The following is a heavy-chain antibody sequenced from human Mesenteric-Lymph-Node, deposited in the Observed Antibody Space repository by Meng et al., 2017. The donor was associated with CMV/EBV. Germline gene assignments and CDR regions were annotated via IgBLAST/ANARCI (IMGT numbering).Heavy chain of an antibody. D-gene: IGHD3-22*01. Sequence: SETLSLTCTVSGASISNSDYYWGWVRQPPGKGREWIGSIYYGGRTYSDPGSTYYNPSLKRRVTISIDTSNNQFSLKVTSATAADTAVYYCARADFDSSGYDYPEYWGQGTLVTVSS. CDR2: IYYGGRTYSDPGST. J-gene: IGHJ4*02. CDR1: GASISNSDYY. V-gene: IGHV4-39*07. CDR3: ARADFDSSGYDYPEY.